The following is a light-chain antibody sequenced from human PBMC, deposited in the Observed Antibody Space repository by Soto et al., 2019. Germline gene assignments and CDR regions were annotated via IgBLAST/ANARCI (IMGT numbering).Light chain of an antibody. CDR3: QQYKDWPPYT. J-gene: IGKJ2*01. Sequence: EILMTQSQATLSFSPGERATLSCRASPRISSNVAWYQQKPGQAPRLLIYGASTSATGVPARFSGGGSGTDFTLTISSLQSEDFAVYFCQQYKDWPPYTFGQGTKLEIK. CDR2: GAS. CDR1: PRISSN. V-gene: IGKV3-15*01.